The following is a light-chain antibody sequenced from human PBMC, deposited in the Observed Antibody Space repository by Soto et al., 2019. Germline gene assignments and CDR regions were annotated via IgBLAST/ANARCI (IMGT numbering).Light chain of an antibody. CDR1: SSDVGGYNY. J-gene: IGLJ1*01. CDR3: SSYTSSSTHYV. CDR2: DVT. V-gene: IGLV2-14*01. Sequence: QSVLTQPASVSGSPGQSITISCTGTSSDVGGYNYVSWYQQYPVKAPKLMIYDVTNRPSGVSDRFSGSKSGNTASLTISGLQAEDEADYYCSSYTSSSTHYVFGTGTKVTVL.